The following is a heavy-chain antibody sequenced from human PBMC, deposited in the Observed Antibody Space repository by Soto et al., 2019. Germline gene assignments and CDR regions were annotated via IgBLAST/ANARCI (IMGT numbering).Heavy chain of an antibody. V-gene: IGHV3-23*01. CDR1: GCTFNKYA. CDR3: AKSTYYVGSGSLISHAFDI. CDR2: ISASGGET. J-gene: IGHJ3*02. D-gene: IGHD3-22*01. Sequence: GGTLRLSCTASGCTFNKYAQSWVRHAHGQGQEWVSAISASGGETYNTDAVKVRFRISRDNSKNTLYLQMNSLRSDDTAVYYCAKSTYYVGSGSLISHAFDIWGQGTMVT.